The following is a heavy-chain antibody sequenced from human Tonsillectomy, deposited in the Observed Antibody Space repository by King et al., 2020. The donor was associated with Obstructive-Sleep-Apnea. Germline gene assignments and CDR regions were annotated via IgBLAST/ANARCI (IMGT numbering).Heavy chain of an antibody. CDR1: GGSINSYY. CDR3: ARDGSVGWFDS. Sequence: QLQESGPGLVKPSETLSLTCTVSGGSINSYYWSWIRQPAGKGLEWIGRIYTSGSTKYNPSLKSRVTLSVDTSKNKFSLKLSSVTAADTAVYYCARDGSVGWFDSWGQGTLVTVSS. J-gene: IGHJ5*01. CDR2: IYTSGST. D-gene: IGHD2-15*01. V-gene: IGHV4-4*07.